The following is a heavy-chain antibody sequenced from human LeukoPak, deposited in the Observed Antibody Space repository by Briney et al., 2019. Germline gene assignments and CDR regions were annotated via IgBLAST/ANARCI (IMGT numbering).Heavy chain of an antibody. D-gene: IGHD2-2*02. V-gene: IGHV4-59*08. CDR1: GGSISSYY. J-gene: IGHJ6*02. Sequence: PSETLSLTCTVSGGSISSYYWSWIRQPPGKGLEWIGYIYYSGSTNYNPSLKSRVTVSVDTSKNQLSLKLSSVTAADTAVYYCARHLGLGYCSSTSCYNLPAYCYYGMDVWGQGTTVTVSS. CDR2: IYYSGST. CDR3: ARHLGLGYCSSTSCYNLPAYCYYGMDV.